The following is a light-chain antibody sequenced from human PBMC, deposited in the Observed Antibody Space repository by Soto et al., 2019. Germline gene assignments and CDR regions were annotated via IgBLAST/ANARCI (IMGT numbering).Light chain of an antibody. Sequence: DSQMTQSPSSLAAYVGHRVTITFRASQSISSYLNWYKQKPGKAPKLLSYAASSLQSGVPSRFSGSGSGTDFTLTISSLQPEDFETYYCQQSYSTPWTFGQGTKVYIK. CDR1: QSISSY. J-gene: IGKJ1*01. V-gene: IGKV1-39*01. CDR2: AAS. CDR3: QQSYSTPWT.